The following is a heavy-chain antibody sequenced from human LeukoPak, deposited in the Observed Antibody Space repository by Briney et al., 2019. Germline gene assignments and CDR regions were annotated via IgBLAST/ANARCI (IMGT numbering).Heavy chain of an antibody. CDR2: MNPNSGNT. J-gene: IGHJ4*02. CDR3: ARAMVRGLSNPFDY. D-gene: IGHD3-10*01. V-gene: IGHV1-8*01. CDR1: GYTFSSRD. Sequence: ASVKVSCKASGYTFSSRDINWVRQATGQGLEWMGWMNPNSGNTGYAQNFQGRVTMTRDTSTSTVYMELSSLRSEDTAVYYCARAMVRGLSNPFDYWGQGTLVTVSS.